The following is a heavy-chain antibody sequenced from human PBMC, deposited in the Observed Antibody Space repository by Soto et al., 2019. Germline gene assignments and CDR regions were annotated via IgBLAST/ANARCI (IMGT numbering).Heavy chain of an antibody. D-gene: IGHD6-13*01. CDR2: ISSSSSYI. CDR1: GFTFSSYS. J-gene: IGHJ1*01. Sequence: GGSLRLSCAASGFTFSSYSMNWVRQAPGKGLEWVSSISSSSSYIYYADSVKGRFTISRDNSKNSLYLQMNRLRAEDTAVYYCVRGIGRAAAGTEYFQHWGRGTLVTVSS. CDR3: VRGIGRAAAGTEYFQH. V-gene: IGHV3-21*01.